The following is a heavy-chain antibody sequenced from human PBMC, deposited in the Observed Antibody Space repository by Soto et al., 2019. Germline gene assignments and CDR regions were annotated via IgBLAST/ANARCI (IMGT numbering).Heavy chain of an antibody. V-gene: IGHV1-18*01. Sequence: GASVKVSCKASGYTFTSYGISWVRQAPGQGLEWMGWISAYNGNTNYAQKLQGRVTMTTDTSTSTAYMELRSLRSDDTAVYYCARDPPILTAPLFDYWGQGTLVTVSS. CDR3: ARDPPILTAPLFDY. J-gene: IGHJ4*02. CDR2: ISAYNGNT. CDR1: GYTFTSYG.